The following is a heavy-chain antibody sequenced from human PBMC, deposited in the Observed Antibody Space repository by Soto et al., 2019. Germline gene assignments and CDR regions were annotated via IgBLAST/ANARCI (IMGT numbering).Heavy chain of an antibody. CDR2: VSYTGNT. CDR3: ARGTLV. V-gene: IGHV4-31*03. CDR1: GGSIGSGGYW. D-gene: IGHD2-2*01. Sequence: QVQLQESGPGLMQPSQTLSLTCTVSGGSIGSGGYWWSWIRQHPGSGLEWIGFVSYTGNTQYNTSLKSRVNRSVDTSTKQFSLKLSSVTAADTAVYYCARGTLVWGQGTLVTVSS. J-gene: IGHJ4*02.